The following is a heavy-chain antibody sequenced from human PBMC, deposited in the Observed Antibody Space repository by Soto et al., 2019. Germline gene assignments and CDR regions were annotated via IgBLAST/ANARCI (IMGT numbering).Heavy chain of an antibody. CDR2: ISAYNGNT. Sequence: ASAMVSCNASGYTFTSYGISWVRQAPGQGLEWMGWISAYNGNTNYAQKLQGRVTMTTDTSTSTAYMELRSLRSDDTAVYYCARDLVLVPAATEYYGMEVWGQGTTVTVSS. D-gene: IGHD2-2*01. J-gene: IGHJ6*02. CDR3: ARDLVLVPAATEYYGMEV. CDR1: GYTFTSYG. V-gene: IGHV1-18*01.